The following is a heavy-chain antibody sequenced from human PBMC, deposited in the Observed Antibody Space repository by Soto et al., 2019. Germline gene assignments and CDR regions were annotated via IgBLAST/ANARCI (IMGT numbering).Heavy chain of an antibody. CDR1: GYAFTGYY. V-gene: IGHV1-2*02. D-gene: IGHD2-2*01. Sequence: ASMKVSWKGSGYAFTGYYMHWVLQAPGQGLEWMGWINPNSGGTNYAQKFQGRVTMTRDTSISTAYMELSRLRSDDTAVYYCARVRKWSSRPIDYWGQGTLVTVSS. J-gene: IGHJ4*02. CDR3: ARVRKWSSRPIDY. CDR2: INPNSGGT.